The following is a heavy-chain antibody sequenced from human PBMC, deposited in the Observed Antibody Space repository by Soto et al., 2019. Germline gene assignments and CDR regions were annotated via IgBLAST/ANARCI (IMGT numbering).Heavy chain of an antibody. D-gene: IGHD3-3*01. CDR1: GFTFSSYP. CDR2: ISGSAGST. V-gene: IGHV3-23*01. Sequence: GGSLRLSCVVSGFTFSSYPMSWVRQAPGKGLEWVSCISGSAGSTYYAGSVKGRFTISRDSSKNTLYLQMNSLRAEDTALYYYGNFGAVAGRGCGGKGTRATV. CDR3: GNFGAVAGRGC. J-gene: IGHJ4*02.